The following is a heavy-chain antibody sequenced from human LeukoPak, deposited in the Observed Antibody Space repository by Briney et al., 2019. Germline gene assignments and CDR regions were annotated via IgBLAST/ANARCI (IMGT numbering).Heavy chain of an antibody. CDR3: AREKERITMIVVVITTHGYGMDV. D-gene: IGHD3-22*01. CDR1: GFTFSSYA. V-gene: IGHV3-30-3*01. Sequence: PGGSLRLSCAASGFTFSSYAMHWVRQAPGKGLEWVAVISYDGSNKYYADSVKGRFTISRDNSKNTLYLQMNSLRAEDTAVYYCAREKERITMIVVVITTHGYGMDVWGQGTTVTVSS. J-gene: IGHJ6*02. CDR2: ISYDGSNK.